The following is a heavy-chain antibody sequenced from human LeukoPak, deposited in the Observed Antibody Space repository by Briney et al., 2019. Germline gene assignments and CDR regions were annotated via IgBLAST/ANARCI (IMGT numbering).Heavy chain of an antibody. D-gene: IGHD5-18*01. CDR1: GYTFTSYG. CDR3: ARPLPGYSYGYLNY. CDR2: ISAYNGNT. J-gene: IGHJ4*02. Sequence: ASVKVSCKASGYTFTSYGISWVRQAPGQGLEWMGWISAYNGNTNYAQKFQGRVTMTRDTSTSTVYMELSSLRSEDTAVYYCARPLPGYSYGYLNYWGQGTLVTVSS. V-gene: IGHV1-18*01.